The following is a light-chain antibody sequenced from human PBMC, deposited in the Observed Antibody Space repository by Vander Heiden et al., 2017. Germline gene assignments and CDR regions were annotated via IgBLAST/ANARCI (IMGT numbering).Light chain of an antibody. CDR3: MQALQTPLT. J-gene: IGKJ4*01. CDR1: QILLHSNGYNY. V-gene: IGKV2-28*01. Sequence: DFVMTQSPLSLPVTPGEPASISCRSSQILLHSNGYNYLDWYVQKPGQSPQLLISLGSNRASGVPDRFSGSGAGTDFTLKISRVEAEDVGVYYCMQALQTPLTFGGGTRVEIK. CDR2: LGS.